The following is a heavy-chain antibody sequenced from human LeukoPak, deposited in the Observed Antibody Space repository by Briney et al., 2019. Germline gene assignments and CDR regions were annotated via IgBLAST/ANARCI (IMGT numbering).Heavy chain of an antibody. Sequence: GGSLRLSCAASGFTFSDYYMTWLRQAPGKGLEWLSYISNSGSTVFYADSVKGRFTISRDNAKNSLYLQMNSLRAEDTAVYYCARDRGGVNWGQGTLVTVSS. CDR3: ARDRGGVN. CDR2: ISNSGSTV. CDR1: GFTFSDYY. V-gene: IGHV3-11*04. J-gene: IGHJ4*02. D-gene: IGHD2-8*02.